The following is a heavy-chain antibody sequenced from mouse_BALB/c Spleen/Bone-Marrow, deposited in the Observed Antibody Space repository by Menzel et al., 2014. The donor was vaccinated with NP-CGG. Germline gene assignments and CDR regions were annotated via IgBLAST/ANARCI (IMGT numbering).Heavy chain of an antibody. V-gene: IGHV5-17*02. J-gene: IGHJ3*01. CDR3: ARSSDYYGSSPSAY. CDR2: ISSGSSTI. CDR1: GFTFSSFG. D-gene: IGHD1-1*01. Sequence: EVKLVESGGGLVQPGGSRKLSCAASGFTFSSFGMHWVRQAPEKGLEWVAYISSGSSTIYYADTVKGRFTISRDNPKNTLFLQMTSLRSEDTAMYYCARSSDYYGSSPSAYWGQGTLVTVSA.